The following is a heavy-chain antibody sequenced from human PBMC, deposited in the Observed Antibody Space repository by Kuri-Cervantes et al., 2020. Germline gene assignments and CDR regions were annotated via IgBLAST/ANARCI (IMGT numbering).Heavy chain of an antibody. V-gene: IGHV3-13*01. J-gene: IGHJ6*02. CDR1: GFTFSSYD. D-gene: IGHD4-23*01. CDR2: IGTAGDT. Sequence: GESLKISCAASGFTFSSYDMHWVRQATGKGLEWVSAIGTAGDTYYPGSVKGRFTISRENAKNSLYLQMNSLRAEDTAVYYCARGGGNSLDYYGMDVWGQGTTVTVSS. CDR3: ARGGGNSLDYYGMDV.